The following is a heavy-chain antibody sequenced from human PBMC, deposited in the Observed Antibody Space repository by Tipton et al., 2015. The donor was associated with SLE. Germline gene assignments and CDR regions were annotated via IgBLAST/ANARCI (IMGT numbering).Heavy chain of an antibody. V-gene: IGHV4-34*01. CDR3: ARGVLRPFDY. CDR1: GFTVSTNY. D-gene: IGHD1-1*01. Sequence: LRLSCAASGFTVSTNYMTWVRQAPGKGLEWIGEINHSGSTNYNPSLKSRVTISVDTSKNQFSLKLTSVTAADTAVYYCARGVLRPFDYWGQGTLVTVSS. J-gene: IGHJ4*02. CDR2: INHSGST.